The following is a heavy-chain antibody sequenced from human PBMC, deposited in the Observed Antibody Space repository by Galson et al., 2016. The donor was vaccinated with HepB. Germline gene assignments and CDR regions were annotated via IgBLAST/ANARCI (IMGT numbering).Heavy chain of an antibody. Sequence: SETLSLTCSVSGGSVNSDQYHWSWIRQPPGKGLQWLGHTYSGRSNTCNPSLKSRDTISIDTSKNQFSLTLSPVTAADTAVYYCTTYLVGHGGTGYWGQGTLVTVSS. D-gene: IGHD3-16*01. J-gene: IGHJ4*02. CDR2: TYSGRSN. CDR1: GGSVNSDQYH. V-gene: IGHV4-61*01. CDR3: TTYLVGHGGTGY.